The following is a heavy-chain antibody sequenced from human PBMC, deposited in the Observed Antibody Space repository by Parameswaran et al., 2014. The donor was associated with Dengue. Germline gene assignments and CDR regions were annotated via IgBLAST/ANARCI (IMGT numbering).Heavy chain of an antibody. CDR3: ARDFFGGSYGMDY. V-gene: IGHV3-21*01. CDR2: ISSSSSYI. J-gene: IGHJ4*02. Sequence: WIRQPPGKGLEWVSSISSSSSYIYYADSVKGRFTISRDNAKNSLYLQMNSLRAEDTAVYYCARDFFGGSYGMDYWGQGTLVTVSS. D-gene: IGHD1-26*01.